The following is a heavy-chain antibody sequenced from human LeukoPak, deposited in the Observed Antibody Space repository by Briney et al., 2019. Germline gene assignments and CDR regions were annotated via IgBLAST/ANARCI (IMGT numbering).Heavy chain of an antibody. CDR1: GFTFSSNY. D-gene: IGHD3-22*01. J-gene: IGHJ5*02. CDR3: ARLGPNDSSGYYYGFDP. Sequence: GGSLRLSCAASGFTFSSNYMSRVRQAPGKGLEWVSLIYSDSTYYAYSVTGRFTISRHNSKNTLYLQMNSLRPEDTAVYYCARLGPNDSSGYYYGFDPWGQGTLVTVSS. CDR2: IYSDST. V-gene: IGHV3-53*04.